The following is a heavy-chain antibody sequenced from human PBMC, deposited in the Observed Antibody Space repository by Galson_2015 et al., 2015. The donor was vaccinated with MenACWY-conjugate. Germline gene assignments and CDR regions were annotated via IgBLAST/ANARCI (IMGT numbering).Heavy chain of an antibody. Sequence: SVKVSCKASGYSFTKYYMQWVRQVPGQGLEWLGIISPSDGNTGYAQKFRGRVTMTRDTSTNTVYMEMSSLTSEDTAVYYCARDPSGGQDPNDAFDIWGQGTLVTVSS. CDR3: ARDPSGGQDPNDAFDI. CDR1: GYSFTKYY. D-gene: IGHD1-26*01. CDR2: ISPSDGNT. V-gene: IGHV1-46*03. J-gene: IGHJ3*02.